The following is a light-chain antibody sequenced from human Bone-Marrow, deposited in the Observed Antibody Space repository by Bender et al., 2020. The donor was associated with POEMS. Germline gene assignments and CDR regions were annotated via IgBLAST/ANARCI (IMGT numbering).Light chain of an antibody. CDR2: EAW. V-gene: IGLV2-23*01. Sequence: QSVLTQPPSASGTPGQRVTISCTGTTGDVGAYNLVSWYQQRAGTVPTLIIYEAWKRPSGVSDRFSGSKSAYTASLTISGLQPEDEADYYCCAKATGTTVVFGGGTRLTVL. CDR1: TGDVGAYNL. CDR3: CAKATGTTVV. J-gene: IGLJ2*01.